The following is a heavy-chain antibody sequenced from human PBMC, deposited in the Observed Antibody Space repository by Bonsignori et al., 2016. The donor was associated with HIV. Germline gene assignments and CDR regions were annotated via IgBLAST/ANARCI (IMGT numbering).Heavy chain of an antibody. CDR1: GGSISSGSYY. CDR2: IYTSGST. CDR3: ARAGGLPSFLGAFDI. Sequence: LRLSCTVSGGSISSGSYYWSWIRQPAGKGLEWIGRIYTSGSTNYNPSLKSRVTISVDTSKNQFSLKLSSVTAADTAVYYCARAGGLPSFLGAFDIWGQGDNGHRLL. D-gene: IGHD2/OR15-2a*01. J-gene: IGHJ3*02. V-gene: IGHV4-61*02.